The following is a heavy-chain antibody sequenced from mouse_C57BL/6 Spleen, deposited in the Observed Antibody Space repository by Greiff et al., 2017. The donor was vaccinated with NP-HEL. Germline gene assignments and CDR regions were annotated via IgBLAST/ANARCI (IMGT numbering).Heavy chain of an antibody. CDR1: GYTFTSYW. Sequence: VQLQQSGAELVKPGASVKLSCKASGYTFTSYWMHWVKQRPGQGLEWIGMIHPNSGSTNYNEKFKSKATLTVDKSSSTAYMQLSSLTSEDSAVYYCARPGYYGAMDYWGQGTSVTVSS. V-gene: IGHV1-64*01. CDR2: IHPNSGST. D-gene: IGHD1-1*01. J-gene: IGHJ4*01. CDR3: ARPGYYGAMDY.